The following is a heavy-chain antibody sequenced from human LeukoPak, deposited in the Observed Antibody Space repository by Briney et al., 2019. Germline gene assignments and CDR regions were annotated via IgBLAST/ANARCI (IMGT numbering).Heavy chain of an antibody. Sequence: SETLSLTCTVSGGSISSYYWSWIRQPPGKGLEWIGHIYYSGRTNYNPSLKSRVTISIDTSKNQFSLKLSSVTVADTAVYYCARPYSSSEVDAFDVWGQGTMVTVSS. CDR3: ARPYSSSEVDAFDV. D-gene: IGHD6-13*01. CDR1: GGSISSYY. CDR2: IYYSGRT. J-gene: IGHJ3*01. V-gene: IGHV4-59*01.